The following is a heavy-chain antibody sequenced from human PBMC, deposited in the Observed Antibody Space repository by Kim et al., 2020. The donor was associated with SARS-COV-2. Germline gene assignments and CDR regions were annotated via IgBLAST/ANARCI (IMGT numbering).Heavy chain of an antibody. V-gene: IGHV3-33*01. CDR1: GFTFSSYG. CDR3: ARDLGSGSYSGLDY. Sequence: GGSLRLSCAASGFTFSSYGMHWVRQAPGKGLEWVAVIWYDGSNKYYADSVKGRFTISRDNSKNTLYLQMNSLRAEDTAVYYCARDLGSGSYSGLDYWGQGPLVTVSS. J-gene: IGHJ4*02. CDR2: IWYDGSNK. D-gene: IGHD3-10*01.